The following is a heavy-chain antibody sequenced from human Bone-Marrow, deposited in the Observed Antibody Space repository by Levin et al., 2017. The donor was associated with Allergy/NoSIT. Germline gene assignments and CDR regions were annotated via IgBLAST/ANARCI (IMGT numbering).Heavy chain of an antibody. CDR1: GFQIDRFR. J-gene: IGHJ4*02. CDR2: ISRDGRTT. Sequence: GGSLRLSCEASGFQIDRFRMHWVRQAPGKGLVWVSLISRDGRTTSYADFVRGRLTISRDNAKNMLYLQLNNLTADDTAVYYCARLTGLRYCPSNICEFDSWGQGTLVTVSS. V-gene: IGHV3-74*01. CDR3: ARLTGLRYCPSNICEFDS. D-gene: IGHD2-15*01.